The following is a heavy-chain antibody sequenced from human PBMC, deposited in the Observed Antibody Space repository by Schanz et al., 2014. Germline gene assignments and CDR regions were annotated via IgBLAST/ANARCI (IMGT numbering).Heavy chain of an antibody. CDR3: ARDSNGDDGYRFWFDS. J-gene: IGHJ5*01. D-gene: IGHD4-17*01. CDR1: GFTFSSYS. V-gene: IGHV3-48*01. Sequence: EVQLVESGGGLVQPGGSLRLSCTASGFTFSSYSMNWVRQAPGKGLEWVSYVSRSTPDIYYADSVKGRFTISRDNGKNSLSLQMNSRRVEDTAIYYCARDSNGDDGYRFWFDSWGQGTLVTVSA. CDR2: VSRSTPDI.